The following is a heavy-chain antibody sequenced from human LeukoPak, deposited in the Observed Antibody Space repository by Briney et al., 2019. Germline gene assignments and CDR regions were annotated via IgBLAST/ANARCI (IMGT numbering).Heavy chain of an antibody. V-gene: IGHV3-23*01. CDR1: GFTFSSYV. J-gene: IGHJ4*01. CDR2: ISGSGGST. CDR3: AKDPYYDILTGYYLSFDY. D-gene: IGHD3-9*01. Sequence: PGGSLRLSCAASGFTFSSYVMSWVRQAPGKGLEWVSAISGSGGSTYYADSVKGRFTISRDNSKNTLYLQMNSLRAEDTAVYYCAKDPYYDILTGYYLSFDYWGQEPWSPSPQ.